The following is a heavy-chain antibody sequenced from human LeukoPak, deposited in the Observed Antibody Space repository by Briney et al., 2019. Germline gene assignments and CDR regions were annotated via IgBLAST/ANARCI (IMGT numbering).Heavy chain of an antibody. CDR1: GFTFDDYG. V-gene: IGHV3-23*01. CDR3: AKSTRGVLWFGEFVWGNYFDY. CDR2: ISGSGGST. Sequence: PGGSLRLSCAASGFTFDDYGMSWVRQAPGKGLEGVSAISGSGGSTYYADSVKGRFTISRDNSKNTLYLQMNSLRAEDTAVYYCAKSTRGVLWFGEFVWGNYFDYWGQGTLVTVSS. D-gene: IGHD3-10*01. J-gene: IGHJ4*02.